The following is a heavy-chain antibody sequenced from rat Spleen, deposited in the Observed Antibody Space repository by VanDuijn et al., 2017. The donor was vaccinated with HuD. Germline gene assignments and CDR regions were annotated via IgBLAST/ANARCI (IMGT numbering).Heavy chain of an antibody. J-gene: IGHJ2*01. CDR3: TTDGTVPHFDY. CDR1: GFTFSDYG. CDR2: ISYDGGST. Sequence: EVQLAESGGGLVQPGRSLKLSCAASGFTFSDYGVAWVRQAPKKGLEWVAYISYDGGSTYYRDSVKGRFTISRDNAKSTLYLQMDSLRSEDTATYYCTTDGTVPHFDYWGQGVMVTVSS. D-gene: IGHD1-1*01. V-gene: IGHV5-20*01.